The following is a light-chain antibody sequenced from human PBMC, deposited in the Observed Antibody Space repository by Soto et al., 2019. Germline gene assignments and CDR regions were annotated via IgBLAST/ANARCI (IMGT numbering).Light chain of an antibody. CDR3: KQYDSSPT. J-gene: IGKJ1*01. CDR2: DVS. Sequence: EIVLTQSPGTLSLSPGGRATLSCRSSQSVSSRYLAWYQQKPGQAPRLIIYDVSSRATGIPDRFSVSGSGKEFTLTISRLAPDDVAVYYCKQYDSSPTIGQGTTEAI. V-gene: IGKV3-20*01. CDR1: QSVSSRY.